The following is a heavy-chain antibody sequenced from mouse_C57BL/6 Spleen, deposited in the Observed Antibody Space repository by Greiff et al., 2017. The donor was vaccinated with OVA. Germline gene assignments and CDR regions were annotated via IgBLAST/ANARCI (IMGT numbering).Heavy chain of an antibody. V-gene: IGHV1-54*01. CDR3: AREDYSNPDY. Sequence: QVQLQQSGAELVRPGTSVKVSCKASGYAFTNYLIEWVKQRPGQGLEWIGVINPGSGGTNYNEKFKGKATLTADKSSSTAYMQLSSLTSEDSAVYFCAREDYSNPDYWGQGTTLTVSS. CDR2: INPGSGGT. D-gene: IGHD2-5*01. J-gene: IGHJ2*01. CDR1: GYAFTNYL.